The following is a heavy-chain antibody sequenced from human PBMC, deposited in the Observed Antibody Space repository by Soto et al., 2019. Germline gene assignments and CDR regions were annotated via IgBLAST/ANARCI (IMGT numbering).Heavy chain of an antibody. Sequence: GGSLRLSCAASGFTFSSYAMSWVRQAPGKGLEWVSAISGSGGSTYYADSVKGRFTISGDNSKNTLYLQMNSLRAEDTAVYYCAKDRGGYCSGGSCYHTYYFDYWGQGSLVTVSS. CDR1: GFTFSSYA. J-gene: IGHJ4*02. D-gene: IGHD2-15*01. CDR2: ISGSGGST. CDR3: AKDRGGYCSGGSCYHTYYFDY. V-gene: IGHV3-23*01.